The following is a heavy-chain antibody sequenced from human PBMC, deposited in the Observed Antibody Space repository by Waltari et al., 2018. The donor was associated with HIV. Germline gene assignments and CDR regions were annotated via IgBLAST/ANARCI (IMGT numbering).Heavy chain of an antibody. CDR2: FDPEQGKT. D-gene: IGHD2-15*01. V-gene: IGHV1-24*01. CDR3: TTEGLYCSGGTCYSRFDP. CDR1: GYTVSELS. J-gene: IGHJ5*02. Sequence: QVPLVQSGAEVKKPGASVTVSCKVSGYTVSELSRHWVRQAPGKGLEWMGGFDPEQGKTIYAQNFQGRVTMTEDAATDTAYMELSSLRSEDTAVYYCTTEGLYCSGGTCYSRFDPWGQGTLVTVSS.